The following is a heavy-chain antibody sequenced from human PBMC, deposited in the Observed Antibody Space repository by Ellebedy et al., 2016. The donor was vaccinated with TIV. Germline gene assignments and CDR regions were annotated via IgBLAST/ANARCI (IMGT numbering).Heavy chain of an antibody. J-gene: IGHJ1*01. Sequence: SETLSLTXTVSGGSISSSSYYWGWIRQPPGKGLEWIGSIYYSGSTYYNPSLKSRVTISVDTSKNQFSLKLSSVTAADTAVYYCARRRAEQWLVPEYFQHWGQGTLVTVSS. V-gene: IGHV4-39*01. D-gene: IGHD6-19*01. CDR3: ARRRAEQWLVPEYFQH. CDR1: GGSISSSSYY. CDR2: IYYSGST.